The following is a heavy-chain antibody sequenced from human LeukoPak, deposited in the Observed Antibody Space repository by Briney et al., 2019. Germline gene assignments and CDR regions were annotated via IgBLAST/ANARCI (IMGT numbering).Heavy chain of an antibody. CDR3: ARERIAAAGYYYYGMDV. D-gene: IGHD6-13*01. V-gene: IGHV1-69*04. Sequence: SVKVSCKASGGTFSSYAISWVRQAPGQGLEWMGRIIPILGIANYAQKFRGRVTITADKSTSTAYMELSSLRSEDTAVYYCARERIAAAGYYYYGMDVWGQGTTVTVSS. CDR2: IIPILGIA. J-gene: IGHJ6*02. CDR1: GGTFSSYA.